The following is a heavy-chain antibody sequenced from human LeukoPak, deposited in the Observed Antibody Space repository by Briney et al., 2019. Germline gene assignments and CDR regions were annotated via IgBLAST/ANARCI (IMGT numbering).Heavy chain of an antibody. J-gene: IGHJ4*02. Sequence: GGSLRLSCAASGFTFSSYAMHWVRQAPGKGLEWVAVISYDGSNKYYADSVKGRFTISRGNSKNTLYLQMNSLRAEDTAVYYCARACGASSTSCFDYWGQGTLVTVSS. D-gene: IGHD2-2*01. CDR3: ARACGASSTSCFDY. V-gene: IGHV3-30*04. CDR2: ISYDGSNK. CDR1: GFTFSSYA.